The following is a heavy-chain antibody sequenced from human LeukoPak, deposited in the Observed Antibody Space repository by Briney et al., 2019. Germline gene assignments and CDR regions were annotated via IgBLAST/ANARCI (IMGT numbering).Heavy chain of an antibody. CDR2: IYYSGST. Sequence: SETLSLTCTVSGGSISSGDYYWSWIRQPPGKGQEWIGYIYYSGSTYYNPSLKSRVTISVDTSKNQFSLKLSSVTAADTAVYYCASYMVRGVITFDYWGQGTLVTVSS. CDR3: ASYMVRGVITFDY. J-gene: IGHJ4*02. D-gene: IGHD3-10*01. V-gene: IGHV4-30-4*01. CDR1: GGSISSGDYY.